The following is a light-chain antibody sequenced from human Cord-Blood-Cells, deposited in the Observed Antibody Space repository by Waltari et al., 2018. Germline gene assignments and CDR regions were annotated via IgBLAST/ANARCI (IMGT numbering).Light chain of an antibody. CDR1: SSDVGSYNH. Sequence: QSALTQPASVSGSPGQSITISCTGTSSDVGSYNHVSWYQQHPGKAPKLMIYEGSKRPSGVSNRFSGSKSGNTASLTISGLQAEDEADYYCCSYAGSRNVVFGGGTKLTVL. CDR3: CSYAGSRNVV. V-gene: IGLV2-23*01. CDR2: EGS. J-gene: IGLJ2*01.